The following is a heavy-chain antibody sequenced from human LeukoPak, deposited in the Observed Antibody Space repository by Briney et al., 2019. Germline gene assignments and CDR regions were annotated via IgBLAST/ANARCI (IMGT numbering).Heavy chain of an antibody. CDR1: GYIFTGYY. J-gene: IGHJ4*02. CDR2: ISAYNGDT. V-gene: IGHV1-18*01. Sequence: ASVKVSCKASGYIFTGYYIHWVRQAPGQGLEWMGWISAYNGDTNYAQKLQGRVTMTTDTSTSTAYMELRSLRSDDTAVYYCARIPPIGYSYSDYWGQGTLVTVSS. CDR3: ARIPPIGYSYSDY. D-gene: IGHD5-18*01.